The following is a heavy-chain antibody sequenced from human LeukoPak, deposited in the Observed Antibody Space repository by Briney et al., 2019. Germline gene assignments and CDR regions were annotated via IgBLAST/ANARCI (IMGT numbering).Heavy chain of an antibody. CDR3: AKFAGKGYCDY. J-gene: IGHJ4*02. V-gene: IGHV3-30*18. D-gene: IGHD3-16*01. Sequence: GRFLRLSCAASGFTFNSYAMHWVRQAPGKGLEWVAIISKDGSNEHYADSVKGRFTVSRDNSKNTLYMQMNSLRVEDTAVYYCAKFAGKGYCDYWGQGTLVTVSS. CDR2: ISKDGSNE. CDR1: GFTFNSYA.